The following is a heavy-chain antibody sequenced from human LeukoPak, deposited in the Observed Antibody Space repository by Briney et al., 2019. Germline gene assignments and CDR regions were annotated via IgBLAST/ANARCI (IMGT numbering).Heavy chain of an antibody. D-gene: IGHD3-22*01. CDR1: GGSISSYY. Sequence: SETLSLTCTVSGGSISSYYWSWIRQPPGKGLEWIGYIYYSGSTNYNPSLKSRVTISVDTSKNQFSLKLSSVTAADTAVYYCARDKLRYYDSSPYYYGMDVWGQGTTVTVSS. J-gene: IGHJ6*02. CDR3: ARDKLRYYDSSPYYYGMDV. CDR2: IYYSGST. V-gene: IGHV4-59*01.